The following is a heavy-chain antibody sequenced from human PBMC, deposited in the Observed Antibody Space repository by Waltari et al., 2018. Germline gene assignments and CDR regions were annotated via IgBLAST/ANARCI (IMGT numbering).Heavy chain of an antibody. J-gene: IGHJ3*02. Sequence: EVQLVESGGGLVQPGGSLSLYCAASGFTFSSYAMSWVRPDPGKGREWVSAISGSGGSTYYADSVTRRFTISRDNSKNTLYQQINSLRAEDTAVYYCAKIRGFPIDAFDIWGQGTMVTVSS. V-gene: IGHV3-23*04. CDR1: GFTFSSYA. CDR3: AKIRGFPIDAFDI. CDR2: ISGSGGST. D-gene: IGHD5-12*01.